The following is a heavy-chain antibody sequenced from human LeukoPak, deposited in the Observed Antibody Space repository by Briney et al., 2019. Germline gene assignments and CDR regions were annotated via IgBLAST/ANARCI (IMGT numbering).Heavy chain of an antibody. CDR3: ARSPFGGVIVIGDY. V-gene: IGHV3-33*01. D-gene: IGHD3-16*02. Sequence: PGGSLRLSCAASGFTFSSYGMHWGRQAPGKGLEWVAVIWYDGSNKYYADSVKGRFTISRDNSKNTLYLQMNSLRAEDTAVYYCARSPFGGVIVIGDYWGQGTLVTVSS. CDR2: IWYDGSNK. J-gene: IGHJ4*02. CDR1: GFTFSSYG.